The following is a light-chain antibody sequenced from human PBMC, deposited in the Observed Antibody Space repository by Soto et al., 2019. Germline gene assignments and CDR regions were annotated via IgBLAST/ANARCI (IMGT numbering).Light chain of an antibody. J-gene: IGLJ2*01. V-gene: IGLV2-14*01. CDR1: SGDVGAYNY. Sequence: QSALTQPASVSGSPGQSITISCTGSSGDVGAYNYVSWYQQHPGKAPKLMIYDVNIRPPGVSNRFSGSKSGSTASLTISGLQAEDEADYYCSSYTTTNSLVFGGGPSSPS. CDR3: SSYTTTNSLV. CDR2: DVN.